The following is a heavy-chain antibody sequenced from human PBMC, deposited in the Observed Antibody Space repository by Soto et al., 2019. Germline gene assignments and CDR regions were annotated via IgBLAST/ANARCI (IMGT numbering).Heavy chain of an antibody. V-gene: IGHV4-31*02. D-gene: IGHD1-1*01. Sequence: QVRLQEWGPGLVKPSQTLSLKCSVSGGSITTGGRYWSWIRQLPGKGLEWIGDIYYSGNTYYNASRKSRVTLSGEAAKNQCSLELSSVTAADTAVYYCAQALVFTGGDGFDIWGQGRLVTVSS. CDR1: GGSITTGGRY. J-gene: IGHJ3*02. CDR2: IYYSGNT. CDR3: AQALVFTGGDGFDI.